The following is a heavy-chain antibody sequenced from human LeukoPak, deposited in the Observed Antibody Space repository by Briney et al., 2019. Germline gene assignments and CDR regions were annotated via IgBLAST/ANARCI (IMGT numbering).Heavy chain of an antibody. CDR3: TRDLITGILFDY. CDR1: GFTFCDYA. D-gene: IGHD1-20*01. CDR2: IRSKAYGGTT. V-gene: IGHV3-49*03. Sequence: GGSLRLSCTASGFTFCDYAMSWFRQAPGKGLEWVGFIRSKAYGGTTEYAASVKGRFTISRDDSKSIAYLQMNSLKTEDTAVYYCTRDLITGILFDYWGQGTLVTVSS. J-gene: IGHJ4*02.